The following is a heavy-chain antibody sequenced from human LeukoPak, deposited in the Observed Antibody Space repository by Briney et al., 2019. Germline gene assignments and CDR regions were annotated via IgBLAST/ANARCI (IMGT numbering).Heavy chain of an antibody. Sequence: PSETLSLTCAVYGGSFSGYYWSWIRQPPAKGLEWIGEINHSGSTNYNPSLKSRVTISVDTSKNQFSLKLSSVTAADTAVYYCAREGCSSTSCYLFYYYYYYMDVWGKGTTVTVSS. CDR3: AREGCSSTSCYLFYYYYYYMDV. V-gene: IGHV4-34*01. J-gene: IGHJ6*03. CDR1: GGSFSGYY. D-gene: IGHD2-2*01. CDR2: INHSGST.